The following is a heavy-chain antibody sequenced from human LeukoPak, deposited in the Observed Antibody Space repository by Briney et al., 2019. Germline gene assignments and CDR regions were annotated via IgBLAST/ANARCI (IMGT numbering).Heavy chain of an antibody. J-gene: IGHJ5*02. D-gene: IGHD4-17*01. V-gene: IGHV1-69*13. CDR1: GGTFSSYG. Sequence: ASVKVSCKASGGTFSSYGISWVRQAPGQGLEWMGGIIPIFGTANYAQKFQGRVTITADESTSTAYMEPSSLRSEDTAVYYCARDHYEEGFDPWGQGTLVTVSS. CDR2: IIPIFGTA. CDR3: ARDHYEEGFDP.